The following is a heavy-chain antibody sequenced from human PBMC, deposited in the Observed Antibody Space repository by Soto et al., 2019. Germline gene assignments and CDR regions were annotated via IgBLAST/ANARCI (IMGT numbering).Heavy chain of an antibody. D-gene: IGHD3-10*01. CDR1: GFTFSSYW. CDR3: ARDRYPFGSGTSASDY. J-gene: IGHJ4*02. CDR2: IKHDGREK. V-gene: IGHV3-7*01. Sequence: VQLVESGGGLVQPGGSLRLSCAASGFTFSSYWMSWSRQAPGKGLEWVANIKHDGREKYYVDSVKGRFTISRDNAKNSLYLQMDSLRVEDTALYYCARDRYPFGSGTSASDYWGQGTLVTVSP.